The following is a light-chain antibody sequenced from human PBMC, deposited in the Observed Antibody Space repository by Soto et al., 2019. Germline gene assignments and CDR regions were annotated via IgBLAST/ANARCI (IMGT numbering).Light chain of an antibody. J-gene: IGLJ1*01. CDR2: DVS. V-gene: IGLV2-18*02. Sequence: QSVLTQPPSGSGSPGQSVTISCTGTSSDVGSYNRVSWYQQPPGTAPKVMIYDVSNRPSGVPDRFSGSKSGNTASLTISGLQAEDESDYYCSSYTSSSTYVFGTGTKVTVL. CDR3: SSYTSSSTYV. CDR1: SSDVGSYNR.